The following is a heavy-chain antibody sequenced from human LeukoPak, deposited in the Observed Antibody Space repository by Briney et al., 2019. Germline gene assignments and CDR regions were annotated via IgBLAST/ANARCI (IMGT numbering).Heavy chain of an antibody. CDR3: AKDLLGGSYSYFDY. D-gene: IGHD1-26*01. V-gene: IGHV1-8*03. Sequence: ASVKVSCKASGYTFTSYDINWVRQATGQGLEWMGWMNPNSGNTGYAQKFQGRVTITRNTSISTAYMELSSLRSEDTAVYYCAKDLLGGSYSYFDYWGQGTLVTVSS. J-gene: IGHJ4*02. CDR2: MNPNSGNT. CDR1: GYTFTSYD.